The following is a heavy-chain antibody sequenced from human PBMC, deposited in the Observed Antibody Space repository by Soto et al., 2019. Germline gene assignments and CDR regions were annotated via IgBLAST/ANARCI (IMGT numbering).Heavy chain of an antibody. V-gene: IGHV1-69*01. D-gene: IGHD5-12*01. Sequence: QVQLVQSGAEMKKPGSSVMVSCKASGGAFGSYAINWVRQAPGQGLEWMGGIIPMFDTTNYAQRFQGRVTVTADESTSTVYLELTRLRSEDTGMYYCTRHRGYSSGYWGQDFWGQGTLVTVSS. CDR3: TRHRGYSSGYWGQDF. CDR2: IIPMFDTT. CDR1: GGAFGSYA. J-gene: IGHJ4*02.